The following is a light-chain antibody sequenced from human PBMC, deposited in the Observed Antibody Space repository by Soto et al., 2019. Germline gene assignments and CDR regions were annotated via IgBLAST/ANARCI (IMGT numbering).Light chain of an antibody. CDR3: QQYNKWPPGLT. V-gene: IGKV3-15*01. Sequence: EIVMTQSPATLSVSPGEGATLSCRASQSVSSNLGWYQQKPGQAPRLLIYGASTRATGVPARFSGGGSGTEFTLTISSLQSEDFAVYYCQQYNKWPPGLTFGGGTKVEIK. J-gene: IGKJ4*01. CDR1: QSVSSN. CDR2: GAS.